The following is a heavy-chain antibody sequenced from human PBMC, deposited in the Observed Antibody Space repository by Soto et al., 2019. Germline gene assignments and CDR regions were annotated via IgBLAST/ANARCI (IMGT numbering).Heavy chain of an antibody. J-gene: IGHJ4*02. CDR1: GYTFTSYA. Sequence: ASVKVSCKASGYTFTSYAMHWVRQAPGQRLEWMGWINAGNGNTKYSQKFQGRVTITRDTSASTAYMELSSLRSEDTAVYYCARDLRDHSSGWYPIDYWGQGTLVTVSS. V-gene: IGHV1-3*01. CDR3: ARDLRDHSSGWYPIDY. D-gene: IGHD6-19*01. CDR2: INAGNGNT.